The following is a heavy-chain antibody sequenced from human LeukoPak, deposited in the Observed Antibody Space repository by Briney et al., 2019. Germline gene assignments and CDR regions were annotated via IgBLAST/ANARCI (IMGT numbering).Heavy chain of an antibody. CDR3: ARERGYSYGYGDY. CDR1: GFTVINTC. CDR2: ISSSSSYI. D-gene: IGHD5-18*01. Sequence: GGSLRLSCAASGFTVINTCMNWVRQAPGKGLEWVSSISSSSSYIYYADSVKGRFTISRDNAKNSLYLQMNSLRAEDTAVYYCARERGYSYGYGDYWGQGTLVTVSS. V-gene: IGHV3-21*01. J-gene: IGHJ4*02.